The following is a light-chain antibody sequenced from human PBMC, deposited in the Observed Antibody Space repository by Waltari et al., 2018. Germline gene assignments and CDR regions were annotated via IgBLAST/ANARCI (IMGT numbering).Light chain of an antibody. V-gene: IGLV1-44*01. Sequence: QSVLTQTPSASGTPGQRVTISCSGSASNIGGNLVNWYQQLPGKAPKLLIYRSDLRPSGVPDRFSGSKSGTSASLAISGLQSEDEADYFCVSWDDSLNGHWVFGGGTKVTVL. CDR3: VSWDDSLNGHWV. CDR1: ASNIGGNL. J-gene: IGLJ3*02. CDR2: RSD.